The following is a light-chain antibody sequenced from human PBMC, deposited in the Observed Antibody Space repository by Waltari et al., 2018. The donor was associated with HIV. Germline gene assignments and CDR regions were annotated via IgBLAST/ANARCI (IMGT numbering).Light chain of an antibody. J-gene: IGLJ2*01. CDR1: PGSVPPSYY. CDR3: VVYLGSGTWV. V-gene: IGLV8-61*01. Sequence: QTVVTQEPSLSVSPGGTVTLTCGLSPGSVPPSYYPTWLPQTPGQTPSTPIFNTHTRSSGVPDRFSGSILGNQAALTIAGAQADDESDYYCVVYLGSGTWVFGGGTKLTVL. CDR2: NTH.